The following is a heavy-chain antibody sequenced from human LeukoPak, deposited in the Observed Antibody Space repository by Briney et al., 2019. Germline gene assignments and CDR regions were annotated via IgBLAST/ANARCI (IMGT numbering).Heavy chain of an antibody. Sequence: GGSLRLSCAASGFTFSSHWVNWVRQAPGKGLEWVANIKQDGSEKYYVDSVKGRFTISRDNAKNSLYLQMNSLRAEDTAVYYCASDWPVAGTLGYWGQGTLVTVSS. CDR1: GFTFSSHW. CDR3: ASDWPVAGTLGY. CDR2: IKQDGSEK. J-gene: IGHJ4*02. V-gene: IGHV3-7*01. D-gene: IGHD6-19*01.